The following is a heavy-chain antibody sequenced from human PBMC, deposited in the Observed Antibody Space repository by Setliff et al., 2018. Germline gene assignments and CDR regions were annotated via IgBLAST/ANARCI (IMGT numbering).Heavy chain of an antibody. CDR2: IYHDGNP. V-gene: IGHV4-28*03. CDR1: GVSVNSLTW. D-gene: IGHD2-2*01. J-gene: IGHJ4*02. CDR3: TRGGERYHTAN. Sequence: SETLSLTCAVSGVSVNSLTWWSWVRQTPGKGLEWIGFIYHDGNPKFNPSVNYNPSPKSRVTMSIDKSKNQFSLNLRSVTAADTAVYYCTRGGERYHTANWGQGLLVTVSS.